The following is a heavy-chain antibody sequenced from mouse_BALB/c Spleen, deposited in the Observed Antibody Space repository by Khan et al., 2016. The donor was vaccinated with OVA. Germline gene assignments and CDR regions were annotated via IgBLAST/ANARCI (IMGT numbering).Heavy chain of an antibody. Sequence: EVQLQQSGAELVKPGASVRLSCTASGFDIKDSYIHWVKQRPEQGLEWIGRIAPADGNTKYDPQFQDKATITSDTSPNTSCLERSSLTSEDTAVYYCARPPYDPRYFQGGGAGPTVTGSS. D-gene: IGHD2-3*01. CDR2: IAPADGNT. CDR3: ARPPYDPRYFQG. J-gene: IGHJ1*01. CDR1: GFDIKDSY. V-gene: IGHV14-3*02.